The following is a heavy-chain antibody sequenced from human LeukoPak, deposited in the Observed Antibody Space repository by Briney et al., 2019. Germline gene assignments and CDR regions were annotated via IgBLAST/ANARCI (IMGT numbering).Heavy chain of an antibody. CDR1: GFTFRNAW. Sequence: GGSLRLSCAASGFTFRNAWMSWVRQAPGKGLEWVSSISSSSSYIYYADSVKGRFTISRDNAKNSLYLQMNSLRAEDTAVYYCARDNDAFDIWGQGTMVTVSS. CDR2: ISSSSSYI. CDR3: ARDNDAFDI. J-gene: IGHJ3*02. V-gene: IGHV3-21*01.